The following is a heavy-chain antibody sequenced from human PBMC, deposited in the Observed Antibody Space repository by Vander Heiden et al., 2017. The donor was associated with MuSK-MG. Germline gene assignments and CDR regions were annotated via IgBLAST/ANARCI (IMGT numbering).Heavy chain of an antibody. V-gene: IGHV3-15*01. J-gene: IGHJ4*02. CDR2: IKSKTDGGTT. Sequence: EVQLVESGGGLVKPGGSLRLSCAASGFTFSNAWMSWVRQAPGKGLEWVGRIKSKTDGGTTDYAAPVKGRFTISRDDSKNTLYLQMNSLKTEDTAVYYCTTGSWFGVVGSDYEGYWGQGTLVTVSS. D-gene: IGHD3-10*01. CDR3: TTGSWFGVVGSDYEGY. CDR1: GFTFSNAW.